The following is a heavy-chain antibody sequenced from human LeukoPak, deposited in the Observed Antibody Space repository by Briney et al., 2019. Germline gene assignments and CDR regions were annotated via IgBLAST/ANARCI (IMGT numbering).Heavy chain of an antibody. J-gene: IGHJ3*02. CDR1: GGSFSGYY. V-gene: IGHV4-34*01. CDR3: ATCDRSAFDI. D-gene: IGHD3-22*01. Sequence: PSETLSLTCAVYGGSFSGYYWSWIRQPPGKGLEWIGEINHSGSTNYNPSLKSRVTISVDTSKNQFSLKLSSVTAADTAVYYCATCDRSAFDIWGQGTMVTVSS. CDR2: INHSGST.